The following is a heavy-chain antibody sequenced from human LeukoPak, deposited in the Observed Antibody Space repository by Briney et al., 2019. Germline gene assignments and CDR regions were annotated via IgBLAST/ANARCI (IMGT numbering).Heavy chain of an antibody. J-gene: IGHJ5*02. CDR2: ISGSGGST. V-gene: IGHV3-23*01. CDR1: GFSFSSYG. D-gene: IGHD4-17*01. Sequence: GGSLRLSCAASGFSFSSYGMHWVRQAPGKGLEWVSAISGSGGSTYYADSVKGRFTISRDNSKNTLYLQMNSLRAEDTAVYYCAKLTATVTRNWFDPWGQGTLVTVSS. CDR3: AKLTATVTRNWFDP.